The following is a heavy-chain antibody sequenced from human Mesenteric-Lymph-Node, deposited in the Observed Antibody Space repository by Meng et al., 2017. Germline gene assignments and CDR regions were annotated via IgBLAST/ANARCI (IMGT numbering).Heavy chain of an antibody. CDR1: GYTFTGYY. J-gene: IGHJ4*02. CDR3: ARTNLRYFDWSPIAFDY. V-gene: IGHV1-2*06. D-gene: IGHD3-9*01. Sequence: ASVKVSCKASGYTFTGYYMHWVRQAPGQGLEWMGRINPNSGGTNYAQKFQGRVTMTRDTSISTAYMELSRLRSDDTAVYYCARTNLRYFDWSPIAFDYWGQGTLVTVSS. CDR2: INPNSGGT.